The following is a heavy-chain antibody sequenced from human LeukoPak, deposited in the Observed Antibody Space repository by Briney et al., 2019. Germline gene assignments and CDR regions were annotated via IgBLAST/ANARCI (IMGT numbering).Heavy chain of an antibody. D-gene: IGHD3-22*01. Sequence: GGSLRLSCAAAGFSFTDYYMSWIRQAPGKGPAWVSFINSYSNYTNYADSVKGRFSISRDNAKSSLYLQMNSLRAEDTAVYYCATHYYDSRGYDVGYYFDYWGQGTLVTVSS. J-gene: IGHJ4*02. V-gene: IGHV3-11*06. CDR3: ATHYYDSRGYDVGYYFDY. CDR1: GFSFTDYY. CDR2: INSYSNYT.